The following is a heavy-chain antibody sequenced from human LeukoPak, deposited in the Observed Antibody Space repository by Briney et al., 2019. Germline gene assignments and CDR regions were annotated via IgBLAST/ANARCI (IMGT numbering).Heavy chain of an antibody. V-gene: IGHV4-61*02. Sequence: PSETLSLTCTVSGGSISSDTYFWSWIRQPAGKGLEWIGRIYTSGSTNYNPSLKSRVTMSVDTSKNQFSLKLSSVTAADTAVYYCARLMRYSGSYQETQYYFDYWGQGTLVTVSS. CDR3: ARLMRYSGSYQETQYYFDY. J-gene: IGHJ4*02. D-gene: IGHD1-26*01. CDR2: IYTSGST. CDR1: GGSISSDTYF.